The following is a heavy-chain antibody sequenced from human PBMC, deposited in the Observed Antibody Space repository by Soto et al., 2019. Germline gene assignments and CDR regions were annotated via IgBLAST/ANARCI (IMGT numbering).Heavy chain of an antibody. CDR3: TTGSVEGV. V-gene: IGHV3-15*07. CDR1: GFTFNTAW. D-gene: IGHD2-15*01. CDR2: IKTSADGGAT. J-gene: IGHJ6*02. Sequence: EVQLVESGGGLVKPGGSLRLSCAASGFTFNTAWMNWVRQAPGEGLEWVGRIKTSADGGATDYAALVQGRFTTSGDDSNNALYLHMNSLKTEETAVYYCTTGSVEGVWGQGTTVTVSS.